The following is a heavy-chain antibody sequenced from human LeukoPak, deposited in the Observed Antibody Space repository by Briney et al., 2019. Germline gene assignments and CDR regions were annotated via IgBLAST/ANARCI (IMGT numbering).Heavy chain of an antibody. D-gene: IGHD3-22*01. CDR3: ARHEEGDTSSYSAFHI. V-gene: IGHV4-39*01. J-gene: IGHJ3*02. CDR1: GASISSSSSY. CDR2: MFSRGST. Sequence: KPSETLSLTCIVSGASISSSSSYWAWIRQPPGKGLEWMGSMFSRGSTYYHPSLKSRVTISVDTSKNHFSLRLSSVTAADTAVYYCARHEEGDTSSYSAFHIWGQGTMVNVSS.